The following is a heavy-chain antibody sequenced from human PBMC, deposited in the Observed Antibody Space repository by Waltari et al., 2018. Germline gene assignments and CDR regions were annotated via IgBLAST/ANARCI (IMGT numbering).Heavy chain of an antibody. CDR1: GFTFSSYS. V-gene: IGHV3-21*01. J-gene: IGHJ5*02. CDR2: ISSSSSYI. CDR3: AREPYSGTHGGLDP. D-gene: IGHD1-26*01. Sequence: EVQLVESGGGLVKPGGSLRLSCAASGFTFSSYSMNWVRQAPGKGLEWVSSISSSSSYIDYADSVKGRFTISRDNAKNSLYLQMNSLRAEDTAVYYCAREPYSGTHGGLDPWGQGTLVTVSS.